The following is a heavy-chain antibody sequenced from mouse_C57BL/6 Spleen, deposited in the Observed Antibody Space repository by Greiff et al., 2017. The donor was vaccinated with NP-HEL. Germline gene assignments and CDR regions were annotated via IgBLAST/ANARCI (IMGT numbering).Heavy chain of an antibody. CDR2: ISSGSSTI. J-gene: IGHJ3*01. Sequence: EVQLVESGGGLVKPGGSLKLSCAASGFTFSDYGMHWVRQAPEKGLEWVAYISSGSSTIYYADTVKGRFPISRDNAKNTLFLQMTSLRSEDTAMYYCARDDYGSSPAWFAYWGQGTLVTVSA. CDR1: GFTFSDYG. CDR3: ARDDYGSSPAWFAY. D-gene: IGHD1-1*01. V-gene: IGHV5-17*01.